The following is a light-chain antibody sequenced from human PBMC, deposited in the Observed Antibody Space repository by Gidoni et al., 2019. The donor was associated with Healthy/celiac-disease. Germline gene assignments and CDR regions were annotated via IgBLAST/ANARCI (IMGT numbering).Light chain of an antibody. Sequence: DIVMTQSPDSLAVPLGERATINCKSRQSVLYSSNNKNYLAWYQQKPGQPPKLLIYWASTRESGVPDRFSGSGSGTDFTLTISSLQAEDVAVYYCQQYYSTPTWTFGQGTKVEIK. V-gene: IGKV4-1*01. CDR2: WAS. CDR1: QSVLYSSNNKNY. CDR3: QQYYSTPTWT. J-gene: IGKJ1*01.